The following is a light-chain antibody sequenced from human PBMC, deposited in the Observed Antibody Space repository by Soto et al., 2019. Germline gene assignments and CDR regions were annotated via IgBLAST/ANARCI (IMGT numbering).Light chain of an antibody. J-gene: IGLJ3*02. CDR1: SSDVGGYNY. V-gene: IGLV2-11*01. CDR2: DVS. Sequence: QSVLTQPRSVSGSPGHSVTISCTGTSSDVGGYNYVSWYQQHPGKAPKLMIFDVSKRPSGVPDRFSGSKSGNTASLTISGLQADDEADYYCCSYAGSYTNWLFGGGTKLTVL. CDR3: CSYAGSYTNWL.